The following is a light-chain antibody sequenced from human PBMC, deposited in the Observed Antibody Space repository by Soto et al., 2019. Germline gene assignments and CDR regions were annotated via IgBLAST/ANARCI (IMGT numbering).Light chain of an antibody. J-gene: IGLJ2*01. CDR2: YDI. CDR3: RVWDSSSDHRGVV. CDR1: NIGDKS. V-gene: IGLV3-21*04. Sequence: SYELTQPPSVSVTPGKTARITCGGNNIGDKSVHWYQQKPGQAPVLVIYYDIDRPSGIPERFSGSNSGNTATLTINSVEAGDEADYYCRVWDSSSDHRGVVFGGGTKLTVL.